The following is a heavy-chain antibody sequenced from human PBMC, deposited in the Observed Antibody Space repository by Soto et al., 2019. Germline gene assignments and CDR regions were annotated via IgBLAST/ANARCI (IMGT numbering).Heavy chain of an antibody. V-gene: IGHV3-9*01. CDR1: GFTFDDYA. Sequence: EVQLVESGGGLVQPGRSLRLSCAASGFTFDDYAMHWVRQAPGKGLEWVSGISWNSGSIGYADSVKGRFTISRDNAKNSLYLQMNSLRAEDTALYYCAKSLIFSGDYEPALHYGMDVWGQGTTVTVSS. J-gene: IGHJ6*02. D-gene: IGHD4-17*01. CDR2: ISWNSGSI. CDR3: AKSLIFSGDYEPALHYGMDV.